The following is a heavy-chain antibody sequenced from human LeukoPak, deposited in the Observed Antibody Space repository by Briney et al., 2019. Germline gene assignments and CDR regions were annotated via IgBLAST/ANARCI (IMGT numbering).Heavy chain of an antibody. D-gene: IGHD6-19*01. CDR1: RFTFDDYA. CDR3: AKGAVAVTESTIDY. Sequence: GGSLRLSCAASRFTFDDYAMHWVRQAPGKGLEWVSGISWNSGRIVYADAVKGRFTISRDNAKNSLYLQMNSLRAEDTAFYYCAKGAVAVTESTIDYWGQGTLVTVSS. V-gene: IGHV3-9*01. CDR2: ISWNSGRI. J-gene: IGHJ4*02.